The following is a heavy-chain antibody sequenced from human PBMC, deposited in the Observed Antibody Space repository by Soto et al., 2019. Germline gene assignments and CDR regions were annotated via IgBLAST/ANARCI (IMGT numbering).Heavy chain of an antibody. CDR1: GFTFSNSW. V-gene: IGHV3-7*01. Sequence: GGSLRLSCSASGFTFSNSWMSWVRQAPGKGLEWVANIKEDGTEIHYVDSVKGRFTISRDNAKNTLYLQMNSLRAEDTAVYYCARDLWQQPYWGQGTLVTVSS. D-gene: IGHD6-13*01. CDR2: IKEDGTEI. CDR3: ARDLWQQPY. J-gene: IGHJ4*02.